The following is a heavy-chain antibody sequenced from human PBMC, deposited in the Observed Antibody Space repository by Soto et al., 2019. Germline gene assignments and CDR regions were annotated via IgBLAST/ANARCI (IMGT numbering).Heavy chain of an antibody. CDR2: IYHSGST. V-gene: IGHV4-38-2*02. CDR3: ARDGYGSTGY. Sequence: SETLSLTCAVSGYSISSGYYWGWIRQPPGKGLEWIGSIYHSGSTYYNPSLKSRVTISVDTSKNQFSLKLSSVTAADKAVYYCARDGYGSTGYWGQGTLVTVSS. CDR1: GYSISSGYY. D-gene: IGHD6-13*01. J-gene: IGHJ4*02.